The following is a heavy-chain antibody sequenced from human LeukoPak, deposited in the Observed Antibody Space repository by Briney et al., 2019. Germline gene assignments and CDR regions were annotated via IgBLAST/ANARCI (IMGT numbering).Heavy chain of an antibody. Sequence: GGSLRLSCAASGFTFSSYAMSWVRQAPGKGLEWVSGISVGADRTYYADYVKGRFTVSRDNSKNTLYLQMNSLRAEDTALYYCASDAPEGGPGYYLGIFDYWGQGTLVTVSS. J-gene: IGHJ4*02. CDR3: ASDAPEGGPGYYLGIFDY. D-gene: IGHD3-22*01. CDR2: ISVGADRT. CDR1: GFTFSSYA. V-gene: IGHV3-23*01.